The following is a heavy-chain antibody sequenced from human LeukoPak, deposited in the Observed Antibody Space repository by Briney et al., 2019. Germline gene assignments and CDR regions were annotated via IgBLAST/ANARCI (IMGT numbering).Heavy chain of an antibody. J-gene: IGHJ6*02. CDR2: ISSTSGTI. CDR1: GFTFRSHS. V-gene: IGHV3-48*02. Sequence: GGSLRLSCAASGFTFRSHSMSWVRHGLGKGLECVSYISSTSGTIYYADSVKGRFTISRDNAKNSLYLQMNSLREEDTAVYYCARDYYGMDVWGQGTTVTVSS. CDR3: ARDYYGMDV.